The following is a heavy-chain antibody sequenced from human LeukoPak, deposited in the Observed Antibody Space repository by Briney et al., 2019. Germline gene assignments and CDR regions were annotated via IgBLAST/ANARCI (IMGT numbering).Heavy chain of an antibody. J-gene: IGHJ6*03. CDR2: INPNSGGT. CDR1: GYTFTGYY. D-gene: IGHD3/OR15-3a*01. Sequence: GASVKVSCKASGYTFTGYYMHWVRQAPGQGLEWMGWINPNSGGTNYAQKFQGRVTMTRDTSISTAYMELSRLRSDDTAVYYCAKADFQTYYYYMDVWGKGTTVTVSS. CDR3: AKADFQTYYYYMDV. V-gene: IGHV1-2*02.